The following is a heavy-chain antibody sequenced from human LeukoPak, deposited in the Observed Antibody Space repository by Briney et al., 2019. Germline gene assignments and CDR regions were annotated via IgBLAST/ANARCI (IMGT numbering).Heavy chain of an antibody. J-gene: IGHJ6*02. V-gene: IGHV3-30*01. CDR1: GFTFSSYT. CDR2: ISYDGSYT. Sequence: GGSLRLSCAASGFTFSSYTMHWVRQAPGKGLEWVALISYDGSYTYYADSVKGRFTISRDNSKNTLYLQMNSLRAEDTAVYYCAKEEIAAAGTYYYYGMDVWGQGTTVTVSS. CDR3: AKEEIAAAGTYYYYGMDV. D-gene: IGHD6-13*01.